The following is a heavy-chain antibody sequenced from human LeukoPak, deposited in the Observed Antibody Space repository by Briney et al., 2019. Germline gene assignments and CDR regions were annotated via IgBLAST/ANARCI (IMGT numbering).Heavy chain of an antibody. Sequence: GGSLRLSCAASGFTFSDYSMNWVRQAPGKGLEWISYVGISSGNTKYADSVKGRFTISGDSARNSLYLQMSSLRVEDTAVYYCARDHNYAFDNWGQGALVTVSS. CDR2: VGISSGNT. D-gene: IGHD1-1*01. CDR1: GFTFSDYS. V-gene: IGHV3-48*04. CDR3: ARDHNYAFDN. J-gene: IGHJ4*02.